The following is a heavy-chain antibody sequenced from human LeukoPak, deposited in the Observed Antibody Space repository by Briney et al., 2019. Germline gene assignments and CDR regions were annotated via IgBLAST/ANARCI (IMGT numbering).Heavy chain of an antibody. J-gene: IGHJ4*02. V-gene: IGHV3-30*18. CDR2: ISYDGSNK. CDR3: AKKRALGEVEYSSSYFDY. Sequence: PRGSLRLSCAASGFTFSSYGMHWVRQAPGKGLEWVAVISYDGSNKYYADSVKGRFTISRDNSKNTLYLQMNSLRAEDTAVYYCAKKRALGEVEYSSSYFDYWGQGTLVTVSS. D-gene: IGHD6-6*01. CDR1: GFTFSSYG.